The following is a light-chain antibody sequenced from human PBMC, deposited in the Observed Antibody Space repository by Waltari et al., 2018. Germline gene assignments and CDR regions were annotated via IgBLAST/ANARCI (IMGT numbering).Light chain of an antibody. V-gene: IGKV1-5*03. CDR2: KAS. J-gene: IGKJ1*01. Sequence: DIEMTQSPSTLSASVGDRDTITCRASQSISRFLAWYQHKPGKAPKLLIYKASSLESGVPSRFSGSESGTEFTLTISSLQPDDFATYYCQHYNSYPWTFGQGTKVEIK. CDR1: QSISRF. CDR3: QHYNSYPWT.